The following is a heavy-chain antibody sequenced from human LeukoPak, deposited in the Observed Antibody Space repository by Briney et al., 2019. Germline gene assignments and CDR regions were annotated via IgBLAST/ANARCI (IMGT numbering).Heavy chain of an antibody. CDR2: ISWNSGRI. D-gene: IGHD3-22*01. CDR3: AKSREVRRITMIVVVPDDAFDI. CDR1: GFTFDDYA. Sequence: GGSLRLSCAASGFTFDDYAMNWVRQAPGKGLEWVSGISWNSGRIGYADSVKGRCTISRENAKNSLYLQMNSLRAEDTAVYYCAKSREVRRITMIVVVPDDAFDIWGQGTMVTVSS. V-gene: IGHV3-9*01. J-gene: IGHJ3*02.